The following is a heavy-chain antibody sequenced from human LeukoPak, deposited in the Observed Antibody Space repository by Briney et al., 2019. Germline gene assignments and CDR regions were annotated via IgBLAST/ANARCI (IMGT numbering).Heavy chain of an antibody. Sequence: SETLSLTCTVSGXSISSSSYYWGWIRQPPGKGLEWIGSIYYSGSTYYNPSLKSRVTISVDTSKNQFSLKLSSVTAADTAVYYCARHSVVPPALLDYWGQGTLVTVSS. CDR1: GXSISSSSYY. J-gene: IGHJ4*02. CDR2: IYYSGST. CDR3: ARHSVVPPALLDY. V-gene: IGHV4-39*01. D-gene: IGHD2-2*01.